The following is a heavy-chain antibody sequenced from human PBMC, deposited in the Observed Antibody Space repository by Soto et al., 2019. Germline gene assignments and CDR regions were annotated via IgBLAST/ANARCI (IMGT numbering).Heavy chain of an antibody. V-gene: IGHV4-39*01. D-gene: IGHD2-2*01. J-gene: IGHJ4*02. CDR1: GGSISSSSYY. Sequence: SETLSLTCTVSGGSISSSSYYWGWIRQPPGKGLEWIGSIYYSGSTYYNPSLKSRVTISVDTSKNQFSLKLSSVTAADTAVYYCARHCSSTSGYDYWGQGTLVTVSS. CDR2: IYYSGST. CDR3: ARHCSSTSGYDY.